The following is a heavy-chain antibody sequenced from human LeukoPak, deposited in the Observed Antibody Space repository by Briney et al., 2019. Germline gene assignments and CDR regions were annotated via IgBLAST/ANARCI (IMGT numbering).Heavy chain of an antibody. CDR3: ARGFVDY. CDR2: INPNGGGT. V-gene: IGHV1-2*02. CDR1: RYTFTDYY. J-gene: IGHJ4*03. D-gene: IGHD6-6*01. Sequence: WASVRDSCKASRYTFTDYYMHWVRPAPGQGLEWMGWINPNGGGTSSAQKFQGRVTMTMDTSISTAYMDLSRLRSDDTAVYYGARGFVDYWGQGATVPLSS.